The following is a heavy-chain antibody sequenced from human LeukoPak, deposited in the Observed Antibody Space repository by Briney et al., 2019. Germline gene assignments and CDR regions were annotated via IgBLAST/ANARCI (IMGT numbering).Heavy chain of an antibody. Sequence: GASVKVSCKASGYTFTSYGISWVRQAPGQGLEWMGGIIPIFGTANYAQKFQGRVTITADESTSTAYMELSSLRSEDTAVYYCARDLGPATYDYWGQGTLVTVSS. CDR3: ARDLGPATYDY. CDR1: GYTFTSYG. J-gene: IGHJ4*02. D-gene: IGHD3-16*01. CDR2: IIPIFGTA. V-gene: IGHV1-69*13.